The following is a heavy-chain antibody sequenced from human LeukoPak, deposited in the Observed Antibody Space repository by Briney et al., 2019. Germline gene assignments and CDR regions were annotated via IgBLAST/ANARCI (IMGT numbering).Heavy chain of an antibody. D-gene: IGHD5-18*01. CDR3: ARDALYSYGPDAFDI. V-gene: IGHV4-59*01. CDR2: IYYSGST. CDR1: GGSISSYY. Sequence: SETLSLTCTVSGGSISSYYWSWIRQPPGKGLEWIGYIYYSGSTNYNPSLKSRVTISVDTSKNQFSLKLSSVTAADMAVYYCARDALYSYGPDAFDIWGQGTMVTVSS. J-gene: IGHJ3*02.